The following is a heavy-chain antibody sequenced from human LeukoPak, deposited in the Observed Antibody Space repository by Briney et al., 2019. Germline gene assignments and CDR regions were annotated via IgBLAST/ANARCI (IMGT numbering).Heavy chain of an antibody. CDR3: ARGSSPYNWYFDL. CDR1: GYRLRNHG. V-gene: IGHV1-18*01. Sequence: ASVKVSCKASGYRLRNHGISWVRQAPGQGLEWMGWIGADSGDTHGDTHYAEKLQGRVTMTTDTSTDTAYMDLRSLASDDTAVYYCARGSSPYNWYFDLWGRGTLVTVSS. J-gene: IGHJ2*01. CDR2: IGADSGDTHGDT. D-gene: IGHD4-11*01.